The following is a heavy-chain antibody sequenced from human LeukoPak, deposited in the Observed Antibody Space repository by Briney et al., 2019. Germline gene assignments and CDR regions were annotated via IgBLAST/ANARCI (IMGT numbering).Heavy chain of an antibody. CDR1: GYSFTAFY. D-gene: IGHD3-10*02. CDR3: ARDLHYYVAIDV. CDR2: IHPRSGET. V-gene: IGHV1-2*02. Sequence: VASVKVSCKASGYSFTAFYIHWVRQAPGQGLEWMGWIHPRSGETNYAYKFRGRVTMTRDTSISTAYMDLGSLGSDDTAVYYCARDLHYYVAIDVWGQGTTVTVSS. J-gene: IGHJ6*02.